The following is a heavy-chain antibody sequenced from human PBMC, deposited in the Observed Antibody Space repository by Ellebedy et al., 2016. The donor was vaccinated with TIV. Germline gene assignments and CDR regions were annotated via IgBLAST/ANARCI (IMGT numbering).Heavy chain of an antibody. Sequence: PGGSLRLSCAASGFTFSSYGMHWVRQAPGKGLEWVGNIKEDGSERYYVDSVKGRFTISRDNAKNSVYLQMNSLRDEDTAIYYCARVRPNPEAPNWGQGTLVTVSS. CDR2: IKEDGSER. CDR1: GFTFSSYG. J-gene: IGHJ4*02. V-gene: IGHV3-7*01. CDR3: ARVRPNPEAPN. D-gene: IGHD6-6*01.